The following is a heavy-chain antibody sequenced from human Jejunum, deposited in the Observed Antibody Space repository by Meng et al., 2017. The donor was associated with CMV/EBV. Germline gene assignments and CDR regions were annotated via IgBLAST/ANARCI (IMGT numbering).Heavy chain of an antibody. Sequence: QIPLEESGPTLVKPTQTLTLTCSFSGFSFISGVGVGWVRQPPRKALEWLAIIYWDNDKRYSPSLNSRLTITKDTSKNQVVLTTTNMDPVDTATYYCVRRGYDLNFDYWGQGTLVTVSS. J-gene: IGHJ4*02. CDR1: GFSFISGVG. V-gene: IGHV2-5*02. CDR2: IYWDNDK. CDR3: VRRGYDLNFDY. D-gene: IGHD5-12*01.